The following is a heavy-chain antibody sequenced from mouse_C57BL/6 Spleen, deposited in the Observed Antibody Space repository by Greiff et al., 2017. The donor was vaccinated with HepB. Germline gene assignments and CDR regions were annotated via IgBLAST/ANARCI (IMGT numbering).Heavy chain of an antibody. Sequence: VQLKESGGGLVKPGGSLKLSCAASGFTFSDYGMHWVRQAPEKGLEWVAYISSGSSTIYYADTVKGRFTISRDNAKNTLFLQMTSLRSEDTAMYYCARGDGSSPYAMDYWGQGTSVTVSS. V-gene: IGHV5-17*01. CDR3: ARGDGSSPYAMDY. J-gene: IGHJ4*01. D-gene: IGHD1-1*01. CDR2: ISSGSSTI. CDR1: GFTFSDYG.